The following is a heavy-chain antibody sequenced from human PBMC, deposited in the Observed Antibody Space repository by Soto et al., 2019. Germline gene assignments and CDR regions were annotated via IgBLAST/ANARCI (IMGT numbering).Heavy chain of an antibody. CDR1: GFTLSDYY. Sequence: QVQLVESGGGLVKPGGSLRLSCDASGFTLSDYYMTWIRQAPGKGLEWISYISSSATIIYYADSVKGRFTISRDNAKTSLYLQMNRLRADDTAVYYCARAVKQWLVGGDYYYYYMDVWGKGTTVTVSS. J-gene: IGHJ6*03. V-gene: IGHV3-11*01. D-gene: IGHD6-19*01. CDR3: ARAVKQWLVGGDYYYYYMDV. CDR2: ISSSATII.